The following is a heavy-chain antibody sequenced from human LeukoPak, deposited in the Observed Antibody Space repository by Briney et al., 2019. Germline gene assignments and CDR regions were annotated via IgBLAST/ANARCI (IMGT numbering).Heavy chain of an antibody. Sequence: QPGRSLRLSCAASGFTFSNYAMHWGRQAPRKGLEWVAIISYDGSNEFYADSVKGRFTISRDKSKNTLYLQMNSLRAEDKAVYYCARDYFDYWGQGTLVTVSS. CDR2: ISYDGSNE. CDR3: ARDYFDY. J-gene: IGHJ4*02. CDR1: GFTFSNYA. V-gene: IGHV3-30*03.